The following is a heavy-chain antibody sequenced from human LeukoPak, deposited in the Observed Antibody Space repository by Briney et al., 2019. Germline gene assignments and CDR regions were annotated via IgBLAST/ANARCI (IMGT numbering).Heavy chain of an antibody. CDR3: ARENVFGVVIDYYFDY. J-gene: IGHJ4*02. V-gene: IGHV4-59*01. CDR1: GGSISSYY. CDR2: IYYSGST. Sequence: PSETLSLTCTVSGGSISSYYWSWIRQPPGKGLEWIGYIYYSGSTNYNHSLKSRVTISVDTSKNQFSLKLSSVTAADTAVYYCARENVFGVVIDYYFDYWGQGTLVTVSS. D-gene: IGHD3-3*01.